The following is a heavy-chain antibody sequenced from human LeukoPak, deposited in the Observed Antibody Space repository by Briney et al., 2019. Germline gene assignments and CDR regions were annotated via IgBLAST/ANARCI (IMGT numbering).Heavy chain of an antibody. J-gene: IGHJ4*02. Sequence: GESLKISCKGSGYSFTSYWIGWGRQVPGKGLEWMGIIYPGDSDTRYSPSFQGQVTISADKSISTAYLQWSSLKASDTAMYYCARQELRFLEWLFQPPDYWGQGTLVTVSS. CDR2: IYPGDSDT. V-gene: IGHV5-51*01. CDR3: ARQELRFLEWLFQPPDY. D-gene: IGHD3-3*01. CDR1: GYSFTSYW.